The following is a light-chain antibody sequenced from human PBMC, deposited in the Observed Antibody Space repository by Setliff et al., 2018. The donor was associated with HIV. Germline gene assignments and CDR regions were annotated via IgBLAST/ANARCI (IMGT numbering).Light chain of an antibody. V-gene: IGLV2-14*03. CDR2: DVS. Sequence: QSVLAQPASVSGSPGQSITISCTGTSSGVGGYNYVSWYQQHPGKAPKLMIYDVSYRPSGVSNRFSGSKSGNTASLTISGLQAEDEADYHCSSYTTSSTPQVVFGGGTRSPS. J-gene: IGLJ2*01. CDR1: SSGVGGYNY. CDR3: SSYTTSSTPQVV.